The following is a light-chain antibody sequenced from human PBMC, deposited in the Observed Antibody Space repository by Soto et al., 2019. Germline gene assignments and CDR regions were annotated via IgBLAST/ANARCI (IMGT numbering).Light chain of an antibody. J-gene: IGKJ1*01. CDR2: GAS. V-gene: IGKV3-20*01. Sequence: EIVLTQSPGTLSLSPGESATLSCRASQSVDSRFLAWYQQKPGQAPRLLMYGASTRATGIPDRFSGSGSGTDFTLSISSLEPEDFAVYYCQQYTNSPEWTFGQGTKVEIK. CDR3: QQYTNSPEWT. CDR1: QSVDSRF.